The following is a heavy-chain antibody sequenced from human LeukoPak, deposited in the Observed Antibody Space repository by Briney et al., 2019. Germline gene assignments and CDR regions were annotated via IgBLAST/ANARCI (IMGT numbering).Heavy chain of an antibody. D-gene: IGHD2-15*01. CDR2: ISGSGGST. V-gene: IGHV3-23*01. Sequence: PGGSLRLPCAASGFTFSSYAISFIRQAPGKGLEWVSTISGSGGSTYYADSVKGRFTISRDNSKNTQSLQMNSLRAEDTAVYYCLGRCRGGNCYSGGYWGQGTLVTVSS. CDR3: LGRCRGGNCYSGGY. CDR1: GFTFSSYA. J-gene: IGHJ4*02.